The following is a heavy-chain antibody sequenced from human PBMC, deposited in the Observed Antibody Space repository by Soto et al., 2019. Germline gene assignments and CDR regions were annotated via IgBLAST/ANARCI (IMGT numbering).Heavy chain of an antibody. D-gene: IGHD2-15*01. CDR1: GFTISSNA. J-gene: IGHJ6*02. CDR3: ARGDCSGGSCYGIDV. Sequence: PGGSLRLSCAASGFTISSNAMYWVRQAPGKGLEWVAYIGNTLDTIYYADSVKGRFIISRDDAMKSVFLHMSSLRDDDTAVYYCARGDCSGGSCYGIDVWGRGTTVTVYS. CDR2: IGNTLDTI. V-gene: IGHV3-48*02.